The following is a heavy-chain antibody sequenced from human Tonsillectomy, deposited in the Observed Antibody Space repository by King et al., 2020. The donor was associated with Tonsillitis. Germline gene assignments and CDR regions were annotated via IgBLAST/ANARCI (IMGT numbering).Heavy chain of an antibody. CDR3: AACRDGYNYAFDI. Sequence: QVQLVQSGAEVKKPGSSVKVSCKASGGSISSYAISWVRQAPGQGLEWMGGIIPMFGTTEYTQEFQGRVTISADESTNTAYMERSSLRSEDTAVYYCAACRDGYNYAFDIWGQGTMVTVSS. V-gene: IGHV1-69*01. D-gene: IGHD5-24*01. CDR1: GGSISSYA. CDR2: IIPMFGTT. J-gene: IGHJ3*02.